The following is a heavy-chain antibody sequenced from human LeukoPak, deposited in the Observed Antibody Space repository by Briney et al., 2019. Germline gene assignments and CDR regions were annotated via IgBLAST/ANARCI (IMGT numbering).Heavy chain of an antibody. D-gene: IGHD6-19*01. CDR3: AREFGPKGYSSGFDY. CDR2: IKQDGSEK. Sequence: GGSLRLSCAASGFTFSSYWMSWVRQAPGKGLERVANIKQDGSEKYYVDSVKGRFTISRDNAKNSLYLQMNSLRAEDTAVYYCAREFGPKGYSSGFDYWGQGTLVTVSS. V-gene: IGHV3-7*01. CDR1: GFTFSSYW. J-gene: IGHJ4*02.